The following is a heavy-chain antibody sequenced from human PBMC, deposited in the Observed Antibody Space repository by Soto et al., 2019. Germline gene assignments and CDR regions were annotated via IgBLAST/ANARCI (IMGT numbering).Heavy chain of an antibody. V-gene: IGHV5-51*01. CDR2: IYPGDSDT. D-gene: IGHD3-3*01. CDR1: GYSFTSYW. J-gene: IGHJ6*02. Sequence: GESLKISCKGSGYSFTSYWIGWVRQMPGKGLEWMGIIYPGDSDTRYSPSFQGRVTISADKSISTAYLQWSSLKASETAMYYCERQDSGHNSDFWSGYNYYYYGMDVWGQGTTVTVSS. CDR3: ERQDSGHNSDFWSGYNYYYYGMDV.